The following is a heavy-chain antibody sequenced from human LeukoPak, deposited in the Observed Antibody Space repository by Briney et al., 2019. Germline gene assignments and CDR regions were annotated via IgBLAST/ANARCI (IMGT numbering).Heavy chain of an antibody. CDR1: GGSISSYY. CDR3: ARAEGIAAAGTPDY. Sequence: SETLSLTCTVSGGSISSYYWSWIRQPPGKGLEWIGYIYYSGSTNYNPSLKSRVTISVDTSKNQFSLKLSSVTAADTAVYYCARAEGIAAAGTPDYWGQGTLVTVSS. J-gene: IGHJ4*02. D-gene: IGHD6-13*01. CDR2: IYYSGST. V-gene: IGHV4-59*12.